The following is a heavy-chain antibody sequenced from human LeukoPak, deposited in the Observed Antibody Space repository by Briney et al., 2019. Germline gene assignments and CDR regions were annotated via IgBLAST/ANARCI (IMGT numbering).Heavy chain of an antibody. Sequence: PGGSLRLSCAASGFTLSSYGMHWVRQAPGKGLEWVAVISYDGSNKYYADSVKGRFTISRDNSKNTLYLQMNSLRAEDTAVYYCAKLSGGNVNFDYWGQGTLVTVSS. V-gene: IGHV3-30*18. CDR3: AKLSGGNVNFDY. CDR2: ISYDGSNK. CDR1: GFTLSSYG. D-gene: IGHD4-23*01. J-gene: IGHJ4*02.